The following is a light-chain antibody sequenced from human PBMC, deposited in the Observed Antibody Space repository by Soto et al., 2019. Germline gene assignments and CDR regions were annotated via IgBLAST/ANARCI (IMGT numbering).Light chain of an antibody. V-gene: IGKV3-15*01. Sequence: DIVLTQSPGTLALSPGETATLCCRASQSIVGTNLAWYQQKPGQAPRLLIHDASTRATGIPARFSGSGSGTEFILTISSVESEDFAIYYCQQHNDWPTFGQGKRLEI. J-gene: IGKJ5*01. CDR3: QQHNDWPT. CDR1: QSIVGTN. CDR2: DAS.